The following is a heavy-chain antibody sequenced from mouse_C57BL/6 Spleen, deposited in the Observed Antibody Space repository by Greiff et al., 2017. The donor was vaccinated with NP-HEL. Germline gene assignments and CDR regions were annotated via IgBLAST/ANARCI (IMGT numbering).Heavy chain of an antibody. CDR1: GFTFSSYA. CDR3: ARGTDGYYDYFDY. D-gene: IGHD2-3*01. J-gene: IGHJ2*01. Sequence: DVQLVESGGGLVKPGGSLKLSCAASGFTFSSYAMSWVRQTPEKRLEWVATISDGGSYTYYPDNVKGRFTISRDNAKNNLYLQMSHLKSEDTAMYYCARGTDGYYDYFDYWGQGTTLTVSS. CDR2: ISDGGSYT. V-gene: IGHV5-4*01.